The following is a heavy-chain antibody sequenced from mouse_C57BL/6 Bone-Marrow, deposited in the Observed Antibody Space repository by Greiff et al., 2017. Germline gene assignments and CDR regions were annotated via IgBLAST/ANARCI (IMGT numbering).Heavy chain of an antibody. J-gene: IGHJ2*01. CDR2: ISSGSSTI. CDR1: GFTFSDYG. V-gene: IGHV5-17*01. Sequence: DVKLVESGGGLVKPGGSLKLSCAASGFTFSDYGMHWVRQAPEKGLEWVAYISSGSSTIYYADTVKGRFTISRDNAKNTLFLQMTSLRSEDTPMYYCAILRGPFDYWGQGTTLTVSS. CDR3: AILRGPFDY. D-gene: IGHD1-1*01.